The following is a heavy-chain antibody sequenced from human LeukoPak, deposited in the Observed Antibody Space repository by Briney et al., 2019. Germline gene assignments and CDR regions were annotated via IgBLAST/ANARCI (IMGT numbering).Heavy chain of an antibody. D-gene: IGHD2-2*01. Sequence: SVKVSCKTSDCFSSYGFTWVRQAPGQGLEWMGGIIPIFGTANYAQKFQGRVTITADESTSTAYMELSSLRSEDTAVYYCASMIRRSTSFFDYWGQGTLVTVSS. CDR1: DCFSSYG. CDR2: IIPIFGTA. J-gene: IGHJ4*02. V-gene: IGHV1-69*13. CDR3: ASMIRRSTSFFDY.